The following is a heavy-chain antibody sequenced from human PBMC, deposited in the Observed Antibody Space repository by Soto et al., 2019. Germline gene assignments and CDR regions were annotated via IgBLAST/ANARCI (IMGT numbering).Heavy chain of an antibody. CDR1: GYTFSDYY. CDR2: ISPNSGAT. V-gene: IGHV1-2*02. CDR3: ARGPSRAFDI. Sequence: ASVKVSCKASGYTFSDYYLHWVRQAPGQGLEWMGWISPNSGATEYAPKFQGRVTMTTDTSISTAFLKLASLRSEDTAVYYCARGPSRAFDIWGQGTMVTVSS. J-gene: IGHJ3*02.